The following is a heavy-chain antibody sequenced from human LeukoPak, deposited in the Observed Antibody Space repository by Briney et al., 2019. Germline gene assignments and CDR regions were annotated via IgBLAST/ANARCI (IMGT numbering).Heavy chain of an antibody. J-gene: IGHJ4*02. CDR2: IYYSGST. V-gene: IGHV4-61*01. CDR1: GGSVSSGSYY. CDR3: ARDNFDSSGYYLDY. D-gene: IGHD3-22*01. Sequence: SETLSLTCTVSGGSVSSGSYYWSWIRQPPGKGLEWIGYIYYSGSTNYNPSLKSRVTISVDTSKNQFSLKLSSVTAADTAVYYCARDNFDSSGYYLDYWGQGTLVTVSS.